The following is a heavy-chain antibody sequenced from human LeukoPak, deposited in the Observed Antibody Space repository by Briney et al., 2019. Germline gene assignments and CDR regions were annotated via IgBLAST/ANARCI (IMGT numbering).Heavy chain of an antibody. CDR2: ISGHGGTT. Sequence: PGGSLRLSCAASGFTFKDYAMHWVRQAPGKGLEWVSLISGHGGTTFYGDSVRGRFTISRDNAKNTLYLQMNSLRAEDTAVYYCVRMLNSDYWGQGTLVTVSS. CDR1: GFTFKDYA. CDR3: VRMLNSDY. V-gene: IGHV3-43*02. D-gene: IGHD2-8*01. J-gene: IGHJ4*02.